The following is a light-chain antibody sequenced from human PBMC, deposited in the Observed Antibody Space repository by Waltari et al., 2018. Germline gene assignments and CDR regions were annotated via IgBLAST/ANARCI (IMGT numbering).Light chain of an antibody. Sequence: QSALTQPPSVSGAPGQRVTISCTGSGPNIGAGYDVHWYQQFPGTVPKLLPSGNSNRPSGVPDRFSASKTGTSASLAITGLQAEDEADYYCQSYDRSLSVVFGGGTKLTVL. V-gene: IGLV1-40*01. CDR2: GNS. CDR1: GPNIGAGYD. CDR3: QSYDRSLSVV. J-gene: IGLJ2*01.